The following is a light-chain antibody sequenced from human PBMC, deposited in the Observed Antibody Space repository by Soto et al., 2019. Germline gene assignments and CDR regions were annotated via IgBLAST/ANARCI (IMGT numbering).Light chain of an antibody. CDR3: AVWDDSLHGV. CDR2: NNN. Sequence: QAVVTQPPSASGTPGQRVTISCSGSSSNIGRNTVNWYQQVPGTAPKVVIYNNNQRPSGVPDRFSGSKSGTAASLAISGLRSEDEADYYCAVWDDSLHGVFGGGTKVTVL. V-gene: IGLV1-44*01. CDR1: SSNIGRNT. J-gene: IGLJ3*02.